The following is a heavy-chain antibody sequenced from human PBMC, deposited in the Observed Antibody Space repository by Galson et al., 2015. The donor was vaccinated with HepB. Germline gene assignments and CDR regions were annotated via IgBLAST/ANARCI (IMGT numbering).Heavy chain of an antibody. V-gene: IGHV3-23*01. J-gene: IGHJ4*02. CDR2: IAGRGPLT. Sequence: SLRLSCAASGFAFGSFAMTWVRQAPGQGLEWVASIAGRGPLTYHSQSVKGRFTVSRDNSKNTLFLQMNSLRAEDTALYFCAKDLHSKLWGTYDYTGGFDSWGQGTLVTVST. CDR3: AKDLHSKLWGTYDYTGGFDS. CDR1: GFAFGSFA. D-gene: IGHD3-16*01.